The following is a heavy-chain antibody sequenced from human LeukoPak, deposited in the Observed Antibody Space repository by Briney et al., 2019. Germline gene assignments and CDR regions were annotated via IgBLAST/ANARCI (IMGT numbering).Heavy chain of an antibody. V-gene: IGHV4-39*07. D-gene: IGHD3-10*01. CDR1: GGSISSSSYY. CDR3: ARNSGGLVPRQYYFDY. Sequence: SETLSLTCTVSGGSISSSSYYWGWIRQPPGKGLEWIGSIYYSGSTYYNPSLKSRVTISVDTSKNQFSLKLSSVTAADTAVYYCARNSGGLVPRQYYFDYWGQGTLVTVSS. CDR2: IYYSGST. J-gene: IGHJ4*02.